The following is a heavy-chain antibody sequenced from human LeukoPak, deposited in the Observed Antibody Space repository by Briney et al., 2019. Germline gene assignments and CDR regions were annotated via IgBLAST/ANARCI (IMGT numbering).Heavy chain of an antibody. CDR2: IYYSGST. Sequence: SETLSLTCTVSGGSVSSGSYYWSWIRQPPGKGLEWIGYIYYSGSTNYNPSLKSRVTISVDTSNNQFSLKLSSVTAADTAVYYCARLPPSSGFDYWGQGTLVTVSS. CDR3: ARLPPSSGFDY. V-gene: IGHV4-61*01. D-gene: IGHD3-22*01. J-gene: IGHJ4*02. CDR1: GGSVSSGSYY.